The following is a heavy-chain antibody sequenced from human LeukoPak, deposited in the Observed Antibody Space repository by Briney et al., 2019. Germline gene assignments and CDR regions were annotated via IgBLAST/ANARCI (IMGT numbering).Heavy chain of an antibody. V-gene: IGHV4-38-2*02. CDR1: GYSISSGYC. CDR2: IYHSGST. J-gene: IGHJ4*02. CDR3: ARDRRLVDIVATAQLGYSSGCKGIYFDY. D-gene: IGHD5-12*01. Sequence: SETLSLTCTVSGYSISSGYCWGWIRQPPGKGLEWIGSIYHSGSTYYNPSLKSRVTISVDTSKNQFSLKLSSVTAADTAVYYCARDRRLVDIVATAQLGYSSGCKGIYFDYWGQGTLVTVSS.